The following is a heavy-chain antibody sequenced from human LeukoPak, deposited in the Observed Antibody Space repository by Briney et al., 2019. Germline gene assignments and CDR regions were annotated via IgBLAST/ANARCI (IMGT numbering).Heavy chain of an antibody. CDR2: INPSGGST. J-gene: IGHJ4*02. D-gene: IGHD2-8*02. CDR3: ARDLLGVFDY. CDR1: GGTFSSYT. V-gene: IGHV1-46*01. Sequence: ASVKVSCKASGGTFSSYTISWVRQAPGQGLEWMGIINPSGGSTSYAQKFQGRVTMTRDTSTSTVYMELSSLRSEDTAVYYCARDLLGVFDYWGQGTLVTVSS.